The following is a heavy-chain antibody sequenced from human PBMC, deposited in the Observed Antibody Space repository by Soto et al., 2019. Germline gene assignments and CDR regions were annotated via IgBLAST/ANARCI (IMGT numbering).Heavy chain of an antibody. CDR2: ISGSGGST. CDR3: AKDMGYYGSGSYLSYFDY. Sequence: SCKASGYTFTSYAMSWVRQAPGKGLEWVSAISGSGGSTYYADSVKGRFTISRDNSKNTLYLQMNSLGAEDTAVYYCAKDMGYYGSGSYLSYFDYGGQGTLVTVSS. CDR1: GYTFTSYA. V-gene: IGHV3-23*01. J-gene: IGHJ4*02. D-gene: IGHD3-10*01.